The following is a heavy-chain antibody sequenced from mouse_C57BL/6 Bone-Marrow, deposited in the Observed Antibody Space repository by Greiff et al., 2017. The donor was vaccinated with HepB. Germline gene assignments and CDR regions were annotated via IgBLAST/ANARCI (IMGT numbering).Heavy chain of an antibody. CDR2: IRSKSSNYAT. CDR3: VRDREDYYYGSSYWYFDV. V-gene: IGHV10-3*01. J-gene: IGHJ1*03. Sequence: EVQVVESGGGLVQPKGSLKLSCAASGFTFNTYAMHWVRQAPGKGLEWVARIRSKSSNYATYYADSVKDRFTISRDDSQSMLYLQMNNLKTEDTAMYYCVRDREDYYYGSSYWYFDVWGTGTTVTVSS. CDR1: GFTFNTYA. D-gene: IGHD1-1*01.